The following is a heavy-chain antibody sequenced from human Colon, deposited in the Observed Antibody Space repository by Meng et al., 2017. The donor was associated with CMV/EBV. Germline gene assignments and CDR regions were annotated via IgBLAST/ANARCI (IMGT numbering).Heavy chain of an antibody. CDR3: ATAPIAARQGYFDF. V-gene: IGHV3-21*01. J-gene: IGHJ4*02. CDR2: ISYTGSYI. Sequence: GESLKISCAASGFTFTQYPMNWVRLAPGKGLEWVSSISYTGSYIDYADPVKGRFTIPRDNANNSLFLQMNSLRVEDTAVYYCATAPIAARQGYFDFWGQGALVTVSS. D-gene: IGHD6-6*01. CDR1: GFTFTQYP.